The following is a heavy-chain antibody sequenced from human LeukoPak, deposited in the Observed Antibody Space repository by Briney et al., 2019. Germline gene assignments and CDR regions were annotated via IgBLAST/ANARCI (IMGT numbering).Heavy chain of an antibody. J-gene: IGHJ4*02. CDR3: AKERGEYSYGYEPLDY. CDR2: ISYDGSNK. Sequence: PGGSLRLSCAASGFTFSSYGMHWVRQAPGKGLEWVAVISYDGSNKYYADSVKGRFTISRDNSKNTLYLQMNSLRAEDTAVYYCAKERGEYSYGYEPLDYWGQGTLVTVSS. CDR1: GFTFSSYG. V-gene: IGHV3-30*18. D-gene: IGHD5-18*01.